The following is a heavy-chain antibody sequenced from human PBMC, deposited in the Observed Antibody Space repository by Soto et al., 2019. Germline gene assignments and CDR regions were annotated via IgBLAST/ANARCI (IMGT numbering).Heavy chain of an antibody. CDR2: ISGDNGNT. CDR3: ARGRMVIGCTTTTCRQDWFDP. J-gene: IGHJ5*02. D-gene: IGHD2-2*01. V-gene: IGHV1-3*01. CDR1: GYTFTTYA. Sequence: VASVKVSCKASGYTFTTYAMHWVRQALGQRLEFMGWISGDNGNTRYSQKFQGRVTITRDTSASTAYMQLSSLRSEDTAVYYCARGRMVIGCTTTTCRQDWFDPWGQGTLVTVSS.